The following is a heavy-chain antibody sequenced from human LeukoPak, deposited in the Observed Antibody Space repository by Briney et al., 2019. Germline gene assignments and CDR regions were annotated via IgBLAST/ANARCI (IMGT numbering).Heavy chain of an antibody. J-gene: IGHJ4*02. CDR2: INPNSGGT. D-gene: IGHD4-4*01. V-gene: IGHV1-2*02. Sequence: GASVKVSCKASGYTFTGYYMHWVRQAPGQGLEWMGWINPNSGGTNYAQKFQGRVTMTRDTSISTAYMELSRLRSDDTAVYYCARGPTEGDDYSNYYFDYWGQGTLVTVSS. CDR3: ARGPTEGDDYSNYYFDY. CDR1: GYTFTGYY.